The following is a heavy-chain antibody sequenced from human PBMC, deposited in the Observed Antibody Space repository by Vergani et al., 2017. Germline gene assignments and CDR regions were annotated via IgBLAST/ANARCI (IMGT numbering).Heavy chain of an antibody. J-gene: IGHJ5*02. CDR3: ERRVTYYDLWSGINWFDP. D-gene: IGHD3-3*01. CDR2: IYYSGST. Sequence: QVQLQESGPGLVKPSQTLSLTCTVSGGSISSGGYYWSWIRQHPGKGLDWFGYIYYSGSTYYNPSLKSRVTISVDTSKNQFSLKLSYVTAADPAVYYCERRVTYYDLWSGINWFDPWGQGTLVTVSS. V-gene: IGHV4-31*03. CDR1: GGSISSGGYY.